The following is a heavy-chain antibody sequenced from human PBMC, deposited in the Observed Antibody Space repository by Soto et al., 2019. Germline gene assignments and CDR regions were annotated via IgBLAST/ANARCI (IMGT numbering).Heavy chain of an antibody. CDR2: IYYSGST. V-gene: IGHV4-59*01. CDR1: GGSISSYY. J-gene: IGHJ4*02. D-gene: IGHD3-10*01. CDR3: ARWGFGGRGVDY. Sequence: QVQLQESGPGLVKPSETLSLTCTVSGGSISSYYWSWIRQPPGKGLEWIGYIYYSGSTNYNPSLKIRVTISVDTSKNQSSLKLSSVTAADTAVYYGARWGFGGRGVDYWGQGTLVTVSS.